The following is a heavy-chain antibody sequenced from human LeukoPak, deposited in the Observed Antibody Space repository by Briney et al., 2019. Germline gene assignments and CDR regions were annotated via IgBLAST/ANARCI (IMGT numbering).Heavy chain of an antibody. CDR3: ARIDSGYFDY. V-gene: IGHV3-21*01. CDR1: GFTFSSYS. J-gene: IGHJ4*02. Sequence: GSLRLSCAASGFTFSSYSMNWVRQAPGKGLEWVSSISSSSSYIYYADSVKGRFTTSRDNAKNSLYLQMNSLRAEDTAVYYCARIDSGYFDYWGQGTLVTVSS. D-gene: IGHD1-26*01. CDR2: ISSSSSYI.